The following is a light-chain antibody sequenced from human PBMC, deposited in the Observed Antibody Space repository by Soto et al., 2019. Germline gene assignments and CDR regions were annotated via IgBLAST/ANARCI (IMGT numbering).Light chain of an antibody. J-gene: IGKJ4*01. CDR2: GAS. CDR3: QQRSNWLALT. V-gene: IGKV3D-20*02. CDR1: QSVSSSY. Sequence: EIVMTQSPATLSVSPGERATLSCRASQSVSSSYLAWYQQKPGQAPRLLIYGASSRATGIPDRFSGSGSGTDFTLTISSLEPEDFAVYYCQQRSNWLALTFGGGTKVDI.